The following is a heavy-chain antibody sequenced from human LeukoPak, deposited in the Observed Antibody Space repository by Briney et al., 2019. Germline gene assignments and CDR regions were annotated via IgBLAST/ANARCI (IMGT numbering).Heavy chain of an antibody. CDR3: ASSKWELLRFDP. CDR1: SGSISNYY. Sequence: PSETLSLTCTVSSGSISNYYWGWIRQPPGKGLEWIGSIYYSGSTYYNPSLKSRVTISVDTSKNQFSLKLSSVTAADTAVYYCASSKWELLRFDPWGQGTLVTVSS. V-gene: IGHV4-39*01. CDR2: IYYSGST. J-gene: IGHJ5*02. D-gene: IGHD1-26*01.